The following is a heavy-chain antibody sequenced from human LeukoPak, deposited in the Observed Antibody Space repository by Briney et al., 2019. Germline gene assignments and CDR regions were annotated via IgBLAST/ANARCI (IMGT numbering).Heavy chain of an antibody. Sequence: GGSLRLSCAASGFTFSSYSMNWVRQAPGKGLEWVANIKQDGSEKYYVDSVKGRFTISRDNAKNSLYLQMNSLRAEDTAVYYCARQTMQQWLDDAFDIWGQGTMVTVSS. D-gene: IGHD6-19*01. CDR3: ARQTMQQWLDDAFDI. J-gene: IGHJ3*02. CDR1: GFTFSSYS. CDR2: IKQDGSEK. V-gene: IGHV3-7*01.